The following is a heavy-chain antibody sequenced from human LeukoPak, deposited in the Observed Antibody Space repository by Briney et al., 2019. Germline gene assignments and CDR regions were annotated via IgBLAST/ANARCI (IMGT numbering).Heavy chain of an antibody. CDR1: GGTFSDYA. Sequence: SVKVSCKASGGTFSDYAFIWVRQAPGQGLEGMGRIFPAFGSVTYAQKSHDRVTISADESTSTVFVEVNSLRFEDTAIYYCGRPYGSGNYYNLGLDYWGQGTPVTVSS. CDR2: IFPAFGSV. J-gene: IGHJ4*02. D-gene: IGHD3-10*01. CDR3: GRPYGSGNYYNLGLDY. V-gene: IGHV1-69*13.